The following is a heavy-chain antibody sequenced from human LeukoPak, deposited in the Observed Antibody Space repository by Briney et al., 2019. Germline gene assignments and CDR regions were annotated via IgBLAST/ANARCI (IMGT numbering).Heavy chain of an antibody. J-gene: IGHJ4*02. CDR2: INHSGST. CDR3: ARGHSGIGDYDFWSGYYFDY. V-gene: IGHV4-34*01. Sequence: SETLSLTCAVYGGSFSGYYWSWIRQPPGKGLEWIGEINHSGSTNYNPSLKSRVTISVDTSKNQFSLELSSVTAADTAVYYCARGHSGIGDYDFWSGYYFDYWGQGTLVTVSS. CDR1: GGSFSGYY. D-gene: IGHD3-3*01.